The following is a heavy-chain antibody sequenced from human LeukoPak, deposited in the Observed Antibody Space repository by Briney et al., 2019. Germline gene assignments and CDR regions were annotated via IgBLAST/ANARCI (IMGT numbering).Heavy chain of an antibody. CDR2: IIIVFGTA. D-gene: IGHD3-10*01. V-gene: IGHV1-69*13. Sequence: VKISCKASGGTFSSYALSWVRQAPGQGLEWMGGIIIVFGTAHYTQKFHGKVTITADESTSTAYMELSSLRSEDTAVYYCARGDYYYGSGSYLDAFDIWGQGTMVTVSS. J-gene: IGHJ3*02. CDR3: ARGDYYYGSGSYLDAFDI. CDR1: GGTFSSYA.